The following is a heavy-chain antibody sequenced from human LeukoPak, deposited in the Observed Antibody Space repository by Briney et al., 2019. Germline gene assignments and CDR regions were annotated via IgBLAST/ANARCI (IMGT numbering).Heavy chain of an antibody. CDR2: IIPIFGTA. CDR1: GDTLITHY. J-gene: IGHJ6*03. Sequence: PGSSVKVSCKAPGDTLITHYISWVRQAPGQGLEWMGGIIPIFGTANYAQKFQGRVTITTDESTSTAYMELSSLRSEDTAVYYCARTTSMSQLLYGGSNYYYYYYMDVWGKGTTVTVSS. CDR3: ARTTSMSQLLYGGSNYYYYYYMDV. V-gene: IGHV1-69*05. D-gene: IGHD2-2*02.